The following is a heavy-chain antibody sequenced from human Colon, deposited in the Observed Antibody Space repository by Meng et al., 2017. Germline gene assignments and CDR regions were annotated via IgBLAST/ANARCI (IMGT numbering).Heavy chain of an antibody. V-gene: IGHV7-4-1*02. CDR3: VRHNGDSDFDY. CDR2: IHMYTGDP. CDR1: GYSFRTYA. D-gene: IGHD2-21*02. J-gene: IGHJ4*02. Sequence: QVQLVQSGSELKKPGASVKVSCKASGYSFRTYAINWVRQAPGQGLQWMGWIHMYTGDPSYVEGFAGRFVFSLDISVSTAYLQISSLKAEDTAVYFCVRHNGDSDFDYWGQGTLVTVSS.